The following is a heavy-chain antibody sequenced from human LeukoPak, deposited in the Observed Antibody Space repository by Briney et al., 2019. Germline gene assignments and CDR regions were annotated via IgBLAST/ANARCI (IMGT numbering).Heavy chain of an antibody. Sequence: GGSLRLSCAGSGFTFSSYAMTWVRQAPGRGLEWVSTITGSGSGTFYVESLKGRVTISRDNSRNTLYLQLTSLRAEDTAVYYCAKNGVGEGYFDYWGQGTLVTVSS. D-gene: IGHD1-26*01. V-gene: IGHV3-23*01. CDR3: AKNGVGEGYFDY. J-gene: IGHJ4*02. CDR1: GFTFSSYA. CDR2: ITGSGSGT.